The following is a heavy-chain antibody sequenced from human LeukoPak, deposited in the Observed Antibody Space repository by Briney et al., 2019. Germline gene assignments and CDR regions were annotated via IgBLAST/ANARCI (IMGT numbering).Heavy chain of an antibody. V-gene: IGHV4-4*02. Sequence: SETLSLTCAVSGGSISSSNWWSWVRQPPGKGLEWCGEIYHSGSTNYNPSLKSRVTISVDKSKNQFSLKLSSVTAADTAVYYCARDTVVPAAIEGYGMDVWGKGTTVTVSS. D-gene: IGHD2-2*01. CDR1: GGSISSSNW. J-gene: IGHJ6*04. CDR2: IYHSGST. CDR3: ARDTVVPAAIEGYGMDV.